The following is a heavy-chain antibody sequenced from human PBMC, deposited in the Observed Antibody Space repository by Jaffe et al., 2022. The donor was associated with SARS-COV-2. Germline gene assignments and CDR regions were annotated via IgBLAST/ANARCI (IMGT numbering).Heavy chain of an antibody. V-gene: IGHV3-73*01. CDR2: IRSKANSYAT. CDR3: ARLSEPTGVVTLPFDY. CDR1: GFTFSGSA. J-gene: IGHJ4*02. D-gene: IGHD3-3*01. Sequence: EVQLVESGGGLVQPGGSLRLSCAASGFTFSGSAIHWVRQASGKGLEWVGRIRSKANSYATAYAASVEGRFTVSRDDSESTAYLQMHSLKTEDTAVYYCARLSEPTGVVTLPFDYWGQGTLVTVSS.